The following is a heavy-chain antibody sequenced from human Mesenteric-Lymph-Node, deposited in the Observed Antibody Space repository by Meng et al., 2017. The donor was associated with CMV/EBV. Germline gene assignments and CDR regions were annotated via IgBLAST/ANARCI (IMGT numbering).Heavy chain of an antibody. CDR2: IYYSGST. Sequence: SETLSLTCTVSGGSVSSGSYYWTWIRQPPGKGLEWIGSIYYSGSTYYNPSLKSRVTISVDTSKNQLSLKLSSVTAADTAVYYCARDPLGSSGWYAWYNWFDPWGQGTLVTVSS. J-gene: IGHJ5*02. CDR3: ARDPLGSSGWYAWYNWFDP. CDR1: GGSVSSGSYY. D-gene: IGHD6-19*01. V-gene: IGHV4-39*02.